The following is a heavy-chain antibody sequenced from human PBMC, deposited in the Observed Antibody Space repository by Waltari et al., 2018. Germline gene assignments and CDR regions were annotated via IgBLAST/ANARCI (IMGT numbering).Heavy chain of an antibody. J-gene: IGHJ4*02. Sequence: EVQLVESGGGLIQPGGSLRLSCAASGFTVSSTYMSWVRQAPGKGLEWVSVIYSGGSTYYADSVKGRFTISRDNSKNTLYLQMNSLRAEDTAVYYCARGGEVAWYQFGYWGQGTLVTVSS. V-gene: IGHV3-53*01. CDR3: ARGGEVAWYQFGY. CDR2: IYSGGST. D-gene: IGHD2-2*01. CDR1: GFTVSSTY.